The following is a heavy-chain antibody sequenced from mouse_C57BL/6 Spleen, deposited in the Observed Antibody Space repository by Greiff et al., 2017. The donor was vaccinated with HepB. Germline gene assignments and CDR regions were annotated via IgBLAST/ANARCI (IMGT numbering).Heavy chain of an antibody. Sequence: DVHLVESEGGLVQPGSSMKLSCTASGFTFSDYYMAWVRQVPEKGLEWVANINYDGSSTYYLDSLKSRFIISRDNAKNILYLQMSSLKSEDTATYYCARGYASWFAYWGQGTLVTVSA. CDR3: ARGYASWFAY. J-gene: IGHJ3*01. CDR2: INYDGSST. D-gene: IGHD2-14*01. V-gene: IGHV5-16*01. CDR1: GFTFSDYY.